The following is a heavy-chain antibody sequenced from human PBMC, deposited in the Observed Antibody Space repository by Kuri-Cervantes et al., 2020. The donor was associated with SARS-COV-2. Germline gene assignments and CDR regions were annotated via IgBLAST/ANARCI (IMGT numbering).Heavy chain of an antibody. CDR1: GGTFSSYA. J-gene: IGHJ4*02. Sequence: ASVKVSCKASGGTFSSYAIRWVRQAPGQGLEWMGWINPNSGGTNYAQKFQGRVTMTRDTSISTAYMELSRLRSDDTAVYYCARDPGSGYDYGFDYWGQGTLVTVSS. D-gene: IGHD5-12*01. CDR3: ARDPGSGYDYGFDY. V-gene: IGHV1-2*02. CDR2: INPNSGGT.